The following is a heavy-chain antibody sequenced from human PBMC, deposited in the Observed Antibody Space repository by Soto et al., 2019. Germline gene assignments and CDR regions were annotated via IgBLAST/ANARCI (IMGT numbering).Heavy chain of an antibody. V-gene: IGHV3-30*03. J-gene: IGHJ6*02. CDR3: ARTRSAWSDFHYYSLDV. D-gene: IGHD1-26*01. CDR2: ISYDSTKT. CDR1: GFTFNSYG. Sequence: QVQLVESGGGAVQPGRSLRLSCAASGFTFNSYGMHWVRQGPGNGLEWVAFISYDSTKTYYADSVKGRFTISRDNSNSALYVQMNSLTGEDTAVYYCARTRSAWSDFHYYSLDVWGQGTTVTVSS.